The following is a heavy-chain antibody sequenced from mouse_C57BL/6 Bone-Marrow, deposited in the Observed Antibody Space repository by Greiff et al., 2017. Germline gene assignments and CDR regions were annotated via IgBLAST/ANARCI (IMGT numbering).Heavy chain of an antibody. Sequence: VQLQQSGAELVRPGTSVKMSCKASGYTFTNYWIGWAKQRPGHGLEWIGDIYPGGGYTNYNEKFKGKATLTAAKSSSTTYMHISSLTSEDSAIYYCADYNSNYWYVDVWGTGTTVTVSS. V-gene: IGHV1-63*01. D-gene: IGHD2-5*01. J-gene: IGHJ1*03. CDR3: ADYNSNYWYVDV. CDR1: GYTFTNYW. CDR2: IYPGGGYT.